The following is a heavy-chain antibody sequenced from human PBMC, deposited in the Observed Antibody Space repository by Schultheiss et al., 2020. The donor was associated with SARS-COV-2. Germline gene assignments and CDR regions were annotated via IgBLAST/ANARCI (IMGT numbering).Heavy chain of an antibody. CDR1: GDTFSGYY. CDR2: INPNSGAT. D-gene: IGHD1-26*01. V-gene: IGHV1-2*02. J-gene: IGHJ6*02. Sequence: ASVKVSCKAAGDTFSGYYMNWVRQAPGQGLEWMGWINPNSGATNYAQRFQGRVTMTRDTSISTAYMELSSLRSEDTAVYYCARDTRIAGYYYGMDVWGQGTTVTVSS. CDR3: ARDTRIAGYYYGMDV.